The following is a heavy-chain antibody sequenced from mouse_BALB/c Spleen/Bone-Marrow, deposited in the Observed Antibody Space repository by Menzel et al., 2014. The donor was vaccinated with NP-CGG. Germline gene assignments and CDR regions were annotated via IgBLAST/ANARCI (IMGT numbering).Heavy chain of an antibody. CDR2: INPYNGDT. V-gene: IGHV1-20*02. J-gene: IGHJ1*01. Sequence: EVQRVESGPELVKPGASVKISCKASGYSFTGYFMNWVMQSHGKSLEWIGRINPYNGDTFYNQKFKGTATLTVDKSSSTAHMELRSLASEDSAVYYCAREGGYYYGSSPYFDVWGAGTTVTVSS. CDR3: AREGGYYYGSSPYFDV. D-gene: IGHD1-1*01. CDR1: GYSFTGYF.